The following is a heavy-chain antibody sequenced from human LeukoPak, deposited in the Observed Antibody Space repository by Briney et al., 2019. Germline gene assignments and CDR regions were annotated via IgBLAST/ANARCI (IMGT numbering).Heavy chain of an antibody. CDR3: ARASMITFGGVIVY. V-gene: IGHV3-21*01. CDR1: GFTFSSYS. CDR2: ISSSSSYI. D-gene: IGHD3-16*02. Sequence: GGSLRLSCAASGFTFSSYSMNWVRQAPGKGLEWVSSISSSSSYIYYAVSVKGRFTISRDNAKDSLYLQMNSLRAEDTAVYYCARASMITFGGVIVYWGQGTLVTVSS. J-gene: IGHJ4*02.